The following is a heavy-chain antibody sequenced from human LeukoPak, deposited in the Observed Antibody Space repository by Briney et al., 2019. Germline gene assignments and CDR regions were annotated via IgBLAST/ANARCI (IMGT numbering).Heavy chain of an antibody. D-gene: IGHD5-18*01. J-gene: IGHJ4*02. Sequence: SETLSLTCTVSGGSISSYYWSWIRQPPGKGLEWIGYIYYSGSTNYNPSLKSRVTISVDTSKNQFSLKLSPVTAADTAVYYCARASDTAMVFDYWGQGTLVTVSS. CDR3: ARASDTAMVFDY. V-gene: IGHV4-59*08. CDR2: IYYSGST. CDR1: GGSISSYY.